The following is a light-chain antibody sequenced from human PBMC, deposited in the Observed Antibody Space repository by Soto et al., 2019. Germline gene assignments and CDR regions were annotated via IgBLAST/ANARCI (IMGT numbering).Light chain of an antibody. Sequence: EIVLTQSPGTLSLSPGERATLSCRASQSVSSNYLAWYQQKPGHAPRLLISGASSRATAIPDRFSGSGSGTDFTLTISRLEPEDFAVYYCQQYGSSPWTFGQGTKVEIK. CDR3: QQYGSSPWT. J-gene: IGKJ1*01. V-gene: IGKV3-20*01. CDR2: GAS. CDR1: QSVSSNY.